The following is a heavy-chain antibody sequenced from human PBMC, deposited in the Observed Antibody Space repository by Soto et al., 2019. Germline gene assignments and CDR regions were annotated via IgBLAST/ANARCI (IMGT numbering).Heavy chain of an antibody. CDR2: ISSSSSTI. Sequence: GGSLRLSCAASGFTFSSYSMNWVRQAPGKGLEWVSYISSSSSTIYYADSVKGRFTISRDNAKNSLYLQMNSLRDEDTAVYYCARDEGMATIYWYFDLWGRGTLVTVSS. J-gene: IGHJ2*01. V-gene: IGHV3-48*02. D-gene: IGHD5-12*01. CDR1: GFTFSSYS. CDR3: ARDEGMATIYWYFDL.